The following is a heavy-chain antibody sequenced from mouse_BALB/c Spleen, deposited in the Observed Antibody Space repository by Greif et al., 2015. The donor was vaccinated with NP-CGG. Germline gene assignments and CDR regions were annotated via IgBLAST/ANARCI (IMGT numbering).Heavy chain of an antibody. V-gene: IGHV5-4*02. J-gene: IGHJ3*01. CDR2: ISDGGSYT. CDR3: ARAATAPWFAY. D-gene: IGHD1-2*01. CDR1: GFTFSDYY. Sequence: EVMLVESGGGLVKPGGSLKLSCAASGFTFSDYYMYWVRQTPEKRLEWVATISDGGSYTYYPDSVKGRFTISRDNAKNNLYLQMSSLKSEDTAMYYCARAATAPWFAYWGQGTLVTVSA.